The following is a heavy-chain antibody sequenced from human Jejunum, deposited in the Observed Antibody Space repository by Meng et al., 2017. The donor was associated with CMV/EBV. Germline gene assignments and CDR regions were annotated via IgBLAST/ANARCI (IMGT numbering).Heavy chain of an antibody. D-gene: IGHD2-15*01. V-gene: IGHV1-18*01. J-gene: IGHJ6*02. CDR3: ARDLGIRYCSQTSCQPSYYAYGMDV. Sequence: VRQAPGQGLEWVGWISTYNGDTKYAQKFQGRVTMTTDTSTSTAYMELRSLRSDDTAVYYCARDLGIRYCSQTSCQPSYYAYGMDVWGQGTTVTVSS. CDR2: ISTYNGDT.